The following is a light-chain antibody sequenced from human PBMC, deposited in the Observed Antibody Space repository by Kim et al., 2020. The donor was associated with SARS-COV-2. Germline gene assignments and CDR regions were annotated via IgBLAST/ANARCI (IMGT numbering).Light chain of an antibody. J-gene: IGKJ2*02. V-gene: IGKV2-28*01. Sequence: DIVMTQSPLFLPVTPGEPASISCRSTQSLLHRNGYNYLDWYLQKPGQSPQLLIYLGSNRASGVPDRFSGSGSGTDFILKISRVEAEDVGCYYCMQALQTPWTFGPGTKVDIK. CDR2: LGS. CDR3: MQALQTPWT. CDR1: QSLLHRNGYNY.